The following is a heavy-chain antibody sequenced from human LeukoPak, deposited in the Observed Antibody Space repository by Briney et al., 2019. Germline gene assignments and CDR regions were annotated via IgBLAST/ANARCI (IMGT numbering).Heavy chain of an antibody. CDR1: GFIFDDYA. CDR3: ASGGIYYGAAFDF. CDR2: ISWDSDSI. Sequence: GGSLRLSCAASGFIFDDYAMHWVRQAPGKGLERVSGISWDSDSIDYADSVKGRFTISRDNAKNSLYLQMNSLRAEDTALYYCASGGIYYGAAFDFWGQGTLVTVSS. V-gene: IGHV3-9*01. J-gene: IGHJ4*02. D-gene: IGHD1-26*01.